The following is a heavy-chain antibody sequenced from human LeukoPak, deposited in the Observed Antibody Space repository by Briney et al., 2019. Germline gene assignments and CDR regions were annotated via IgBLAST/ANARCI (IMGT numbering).Heavy chain of an antibody. CDR2: IIPIFGTA. CDR3: ARAVSVGDTAIVL. D-gene: IGHD5-18*01. Sequence: SVKVSCKASGGTFISYAISWVRQAPGQGREGMGRIIPIFGTANYAQKFQGRVTITTDESTSTAYMELSSLRSEDTAVYYCARAVSVGDTAIVLWGQGTLVTVSS. J-gene: IGHJ4*02. CDR1: GGTFISYA. V-gene: IGHV1-69*05.